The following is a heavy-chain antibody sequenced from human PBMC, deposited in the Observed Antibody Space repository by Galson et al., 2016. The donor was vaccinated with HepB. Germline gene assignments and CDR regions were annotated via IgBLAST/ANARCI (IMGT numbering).Heavy chain of an antibody. CDR2: ILYDGSNK. D-gene: IGHD5-24*01. CDR1: GFTFSSYA. Sequence: SLRLSCAASGFTFSSYAMHWVRQAPGKGLEWVTIILYDGSNKYYADSVEGRFTISRDNSKNTLYLQMNSLRPEDTAVYYCARDQGLGDGYNYAFDYWGQGTLVTVSS. V-gene: IGHV3-30-3*01. J-gene: IGHJ4*02. CDR3: ARDQGLGDGYNYAFDY.